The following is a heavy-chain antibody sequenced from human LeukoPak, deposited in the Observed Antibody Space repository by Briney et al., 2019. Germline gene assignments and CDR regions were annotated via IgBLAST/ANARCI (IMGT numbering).Heavy chain of an antibody. CDR2: IIPLFGTA. D-gene: IGHD3-22*01. J-gene: IGHJ4*02. CDR3: ARDHITPYYYDSSGSYFDC. V-gene: IGHV1-69*05. CDR1: GGAFSSYA. Sequence: ASVKVSCKASGGAFSSYAFSWVRLAPGQGLEWMAGIIPLFGTANYAQKFQGRVTITTVESTSTAYMELSSLRSEDTAVYYCARDHITPYYYDSSGSYFDCWGQGTLVTVSS.